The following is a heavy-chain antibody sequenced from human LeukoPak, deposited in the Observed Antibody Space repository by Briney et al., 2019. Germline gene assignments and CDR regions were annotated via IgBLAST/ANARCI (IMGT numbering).Heavy chain of an antibody. CDR2: INHSGST. V-gene: IGHV4-34*01. CDR3: ARGAGLDY. J-gene: IGHJ4*02. Sequence: SETLSLTCTVSGGSISSYYWSWIRQPPGKGLEWIGEINHSGSTNYNPSLKSRVTISVDTSKNQFSLNLNSVTAADTAVYYCARGAGLDYWGQGTLVTVSS. CDR1: GGSISSYY.